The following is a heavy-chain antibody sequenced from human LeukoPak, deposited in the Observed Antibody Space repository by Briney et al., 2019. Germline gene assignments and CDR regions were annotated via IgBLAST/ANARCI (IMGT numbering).Heavy chain of an antibody. CDR3: ASRSSSFDY. CDR2: ISYDGSNK. CDR1: GFTFSSYA. J-gene: IGHJ4*02. V-gene: IGHV3-30-3*01. Sequence: PGGSLRLSCAASGFTFSSYAMHWVRQAPGKGLEWVAVISYDGSNKYYADSVKGRFTISRDNSKNTLYLQMNSLRAEDTAVYYCASRSSSFDYWGQGTLVTVSS. D-gene: IGHD6-13*01.